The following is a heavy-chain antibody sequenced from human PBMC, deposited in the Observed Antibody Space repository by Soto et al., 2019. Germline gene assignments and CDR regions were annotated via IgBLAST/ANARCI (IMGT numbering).Heavy chain of an antibody. J-gene: IGHJ5*02. CDR2: INAGNGNT. D-gene: IGHD2-2*01. Sequence: ASVKVSCKASGYTFTSYAMHWVRQAPGQRLEWMGWINAGNGNTKYSQKFQGRVTITRDTSASTAYMELSSLRSEDTAVYYCARPDIVVVPAPIGLHEAELGVCFDPWGQGTLVPVSS. CDR1: GYTFTSYA. V-gene: IGHV1-3*01. CDR3: ARPDIVVVPAPIGLHEAELGVCFDP.